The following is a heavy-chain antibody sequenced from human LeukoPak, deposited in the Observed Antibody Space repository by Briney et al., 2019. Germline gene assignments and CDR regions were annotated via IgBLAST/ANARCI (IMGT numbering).Heavy chain of an antibody. CDR3: ARVISSAWRQNDL. Sequence: SETLSLTCAVYGGSFSGYYWSWIRQPPGKGLEWIGEINHSGSTNYNPSLKSRVTISVHTSKNQFSLKLSSVTAADTAVYYCARVISSAWRQNDLWGQGTLATV. CDR2: INHSGST. D-gene: IGHD3-22*01. J-gene: IGHJ5*02. V-gene: IGHV4-34*01. CDR1: GGSFSGYY.